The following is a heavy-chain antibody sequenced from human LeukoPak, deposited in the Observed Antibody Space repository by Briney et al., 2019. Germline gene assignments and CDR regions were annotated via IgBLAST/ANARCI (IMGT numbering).Heavy chain of an antibody. CDR1: GYTFTAYY. Sequence: ASVKVSCKDSGYTFTAYYMHWVGQAPGQGLEWMGWINPNSGGTNYAQKFQGRVTMTRDTSISTAYMELSRLRSDDTAVYYCARDPVMSSYGLTGMYPSWGQGTLVTVSS. D-gene: IGHD5-18*01. J-gene: IGHJ5*02. CDR2: INPNSGGT. V-gene: IGHV1-2*02. CDR3: ARDPVMSSYGLTGMYPS.